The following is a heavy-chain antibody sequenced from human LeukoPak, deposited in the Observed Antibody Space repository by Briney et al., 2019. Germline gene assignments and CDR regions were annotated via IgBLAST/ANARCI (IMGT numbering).Heavy chain of an antibody. V-gene: IGHV4-61*01. Sequence: SETLSLTCTVSGGSFSNGSYYWSWIRQPPGKGLEWIGYIYYSGSTNYNPSLKSRVTISVDTSKNQFSLKLSSVTAADTAVYYCARDSSVERAFDIWGQGTMVTVSS. CDR1: GGSFSNGSYY. CDR3: ARDSSVERAFDI. J-gene: IGHJ3*02. CDR2: IYYSGST. D-gene: IGHD6-19*01.